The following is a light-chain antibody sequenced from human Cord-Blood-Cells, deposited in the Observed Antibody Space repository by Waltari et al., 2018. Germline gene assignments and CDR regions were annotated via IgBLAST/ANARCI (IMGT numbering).Light chain of an antibody. V-gene: IGLV2-11*01. CDR2: DVS. CDR3: CSYAGSYTYV. Sequence: QSALTQPRSVSGSPGQPVTIPCPGPSSDVGGYDYVSWYQQHPGKAPKLMIYDVSKRPSGVPDRFSGSKSGNTASLTISGLQAEDEADYYCCSYAGSYTYVFGTGTKVTVL. J-gene: IGLJ1*01. CDR1: SSDVGGYDY.